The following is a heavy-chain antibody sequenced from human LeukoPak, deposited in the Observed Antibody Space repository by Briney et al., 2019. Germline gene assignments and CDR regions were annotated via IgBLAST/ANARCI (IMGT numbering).Heavy chain of an antibody. CDR1: GFTFSSYG. J-gene: IGHJ4*02. CDR2: ISYDGSNK. V-gene: IGHV3-30*03. Sequence: PGRSLRLSCAASGFTFSSYGMHWVRQAPGKGLEWVAVISYDGSNKYYADSVKGRFTISRDNSKNTLYLQMNSLRAEDTAVYYCARGPYGYWGQGTLVTVSS. CDR3: ARGPYGY. D-gene: IGHD2-21*01.